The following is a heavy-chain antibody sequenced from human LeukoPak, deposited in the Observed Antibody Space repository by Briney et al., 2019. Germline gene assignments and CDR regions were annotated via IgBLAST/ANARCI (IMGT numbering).Heavy chain of an antibody. D-gene: IGHD3-22*01. CDR1: GGSISSYY. Sequence: SQTLSLTCTVSGGSISSYYWSWIRQPPGKGLEWIGYIYYCGRTNYNPSLKSRVTISVDTSKNQFSLKLSSVTAADTAVYYCARQGYYDSSGYYRDYWGQGTLVTVSS. CDR2: IYYCGRT. J-gene: IGHJ4*02. CDR3: ARQGYYDSSGYYRDY. V-gene: IGHV4-59*08.